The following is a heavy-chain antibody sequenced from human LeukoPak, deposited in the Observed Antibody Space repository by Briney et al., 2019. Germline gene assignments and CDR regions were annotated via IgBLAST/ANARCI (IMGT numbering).Heavy chain of an antibody. V-gene: IGHV3-74*01. CDR2: ISGDESST. CDR3: TRGGTIMVDY. D-gene: IGHD5-24*01. CDR1: GFTFSAYW. J-gene: IGHJ4*02. Sequence: GGSLRLSCAASGFTFSAYWMHWVRQGPGKGLVWVSRISGDESSTTYADSVKGRLTITRDNAKNTLYLQMDSLRAEDTAMYYCTRGGTIMVDYWGQGTLVTVSS.